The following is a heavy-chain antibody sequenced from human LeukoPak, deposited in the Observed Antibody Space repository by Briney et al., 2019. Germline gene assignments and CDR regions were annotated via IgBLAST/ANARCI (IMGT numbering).Heavy chain of an antibody. CDR2: INHSGST. Sequence: SETLSLTCAVYGGSFSGYYWSWIRQPPGKGLEWIGEINHSGSTNYNPSLKSRVTISVDTSKNQFSLKLSSVTAADTAVYYCARDGDSSGYYDQLSFDYWGQGTLVTVSS. V-gene: IGHV4-34*01. D-gene: IGHD3-22*01. CDR3: ARDGDSSGYYDQLSFDY. J-gene: IGHJ4*02. CDR1: GGSFSGYY.